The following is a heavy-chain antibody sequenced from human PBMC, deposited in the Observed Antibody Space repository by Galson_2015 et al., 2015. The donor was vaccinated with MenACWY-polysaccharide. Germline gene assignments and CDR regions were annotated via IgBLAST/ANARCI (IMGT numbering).Heavy chain of an antibody. CDR3: ARDLSGFGAFGI. V-gene: IGHV3-30-3*01. D-gene: IGHD3-22*01. Sequence: SLRLSCAVSGFTFSTTSYAMRWVRQAPGKGLEWVAIISDDGGVKYYADSVKGRFTISRDNSKNTLYLQMSSLRPEDTALYYCARDLSGFGAFGIWGQGTMVTVSS. CDR1: GFTFSTTSYA. J-gene: IGHJ3*02. CDR2: ISDDGGVK.